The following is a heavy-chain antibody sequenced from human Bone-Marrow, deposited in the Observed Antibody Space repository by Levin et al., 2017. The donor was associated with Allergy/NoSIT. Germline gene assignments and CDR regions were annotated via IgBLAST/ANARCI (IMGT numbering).Heavy chain of an antibody. CDR2: IYYSGST. CDR3: AREEVVPATYYYYGMDV. J-gene: IGHJ6*02. Sequence: PSETLSLTFTVSGGSISSGGYYWSWIRQHPGTGLEWIGYIYYSGSTYYNPSLKSRVTISVDTSKNQFSLKLSSVTAADTAVYYCAREEVVPATYYYYGMDVWGQGTTVTVSS. V-gene: IGHV4-31*03. CDR1: GGSISSGGYY. D-gene: IGHD2-2*01.